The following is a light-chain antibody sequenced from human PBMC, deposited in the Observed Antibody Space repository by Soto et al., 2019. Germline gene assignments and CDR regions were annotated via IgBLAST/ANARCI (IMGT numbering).Light chain of an antibody. V-gene: IGLV2-14*01. Sequence: QSALAQPASVSGSPGQSITISCAGTNRHVGGYNYVSWYQQYPGKAPKLIIYEVTYRPSGVSNRFSGSKSGNTASLTISGLQAEDEADYYCSSYSSSSALDVIFGGGTKLTVL. CDR3: SSYSSSSALDVI. CDR1: NRHVGGYNY. J-gene: IGLJ2*01. CDR2: EVT.